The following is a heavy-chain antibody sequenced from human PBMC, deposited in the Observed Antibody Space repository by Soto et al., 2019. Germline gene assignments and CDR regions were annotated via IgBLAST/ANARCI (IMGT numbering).Heavy chain of an antibody. J-gene: IGHJ6*02. CDR2: IYYSGST. CDR3: ARDGRDYYGMDV. CDR1: GGSISSGDYY. Sequence: SEPLSLTCTVSGGSISSGDYYWSWIRQPPGKGLEWIGYIYYSGSTYYNPSLKSRVTISVDTSKNQFSLKLSSVTAADTAVYYCARDGRDYYGMDVWGQGTTVTVSS. V-gene: IGHV4-30-4*01.